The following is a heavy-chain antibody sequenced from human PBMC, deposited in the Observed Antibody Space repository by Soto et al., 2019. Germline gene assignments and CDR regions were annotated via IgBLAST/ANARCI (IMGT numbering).Heavy chain of an antibody. CDR3: ARRQLITMSGDDAFDI. CDR2: VYPGDSNT. CDR1: GYSFTNYW. V-gene: IGHV5-51*01. D-gene: IGHD3-10*02. J-gene: IGHJ3*02. Sequence: GESLKISCKGSGYSFTNYWIGWVRQMPGKGLEWMGIVYPGDSNTRYSPSFQGQVTISADKSISTAYLQWSSLKASDTAMYYCARRQLITMSGDDAFDIWGQGTMVTVSS.